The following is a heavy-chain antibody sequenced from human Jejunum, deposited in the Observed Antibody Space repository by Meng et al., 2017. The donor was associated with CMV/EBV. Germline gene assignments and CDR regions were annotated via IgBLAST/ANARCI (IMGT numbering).Heavy chain of an antibody. V-gene: IGHV3-23*01. J-gene: IGHJ3*02. CDR3: AKSAHSYGNDAFDI. Sequence: GFTFSSYNMYWVRQAPGKGLEWVSFIKGGGGATHYADSVKGRFTTSRDNSKNTLYLQMSSLRGEDTAVYFCAKSAHSYGNDAFDIWGQGTMVTVS. D-gene: IGHD5-18*01. CDR2: IKGGGGAT. CDR1: GFTFSSYN.